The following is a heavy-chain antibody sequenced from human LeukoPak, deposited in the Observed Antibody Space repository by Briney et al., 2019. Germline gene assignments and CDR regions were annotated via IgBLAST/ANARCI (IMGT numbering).Heavy chain of an antibody. CDR1: GGSTSSSSYY. CDR3: ARQRSWNGYYVDY. CDR2: IYYSGST. J-gene: IGHJ4*02. D-gene: IGHD3-3*01. Sequence: SETLSLTCTVSGGSTSSSSYYWGWIRQPPGTGLEWIGSIYYSGSTYYNPSLKSRVTISVDTSKNQFSLKLSSVTAADTAVYYCARQRSWNGYYVDYWGQGTLVTVSS. V-gene: IGHV4-39*01.